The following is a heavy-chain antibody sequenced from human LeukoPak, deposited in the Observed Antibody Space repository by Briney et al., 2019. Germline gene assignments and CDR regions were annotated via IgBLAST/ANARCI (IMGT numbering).Heavy chain of an antibody. CDR1: GFTFSDFW. CDR3: VRESRPGGAMGLYHNLDY. CDR2: IKEDGTEK. D-gene: IGHD1-1*01. V-gene: IGHV3-7*01. Sequence: GGSLRLSCAGSGFTFSDFWMTWVRQTPGKGLEWVANIKEDGTEKNLVDSVKGRFTISGDNTKNLLFLEMNNLRGDDTAIYYCVRESRPGGAMGLYHNLDYWGQGTLVAVSS. J-gene: IGHJ4*02.